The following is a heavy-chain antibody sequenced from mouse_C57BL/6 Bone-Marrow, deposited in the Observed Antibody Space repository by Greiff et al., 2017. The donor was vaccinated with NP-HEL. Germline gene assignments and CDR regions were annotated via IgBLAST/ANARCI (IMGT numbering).Heavy chain of an antibody. Sequence: VQVVESGPGLVAPSQSLSITCTVSGFSLTSYGVDWVRQSPGTGLEWLGVIWGVGSTNYNSALKSRLSISKDNSKSQVFLKMNSLQTDDTAMYYCASHYGSSYGWFAYWGQGTLVTVSA. CDR3: ASHYGSSYGWFAY. V-gene: IGHV2-6*01. CDR2: IWGVGST. J-gene: IGHJ3*01. CDR1: GFSLTSYG. D-gene: IGHD1-1*01.